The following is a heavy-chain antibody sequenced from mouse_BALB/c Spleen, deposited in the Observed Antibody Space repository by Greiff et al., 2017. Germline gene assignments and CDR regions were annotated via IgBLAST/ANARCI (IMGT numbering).Heavy chain of an antibody. Sequence: QVQLQQTGPELVKPGASVKISCKASGYSFTDYIMPWVKQSHGKSLEWIGEILPGSGSTNYNEKFKGKATFTADTSSNTAYMQLSSLTSEDSAVYYCARELYYAMDYWGQGTSVTVSS. CDR2: ILPGSGST. CDR1: GYSFTDYI. D-gene: IGHD1-3*01. V-gene: IGHV1-9*01. J-gene: IGHJ4*01. CDR3: ARELYYAMDY.